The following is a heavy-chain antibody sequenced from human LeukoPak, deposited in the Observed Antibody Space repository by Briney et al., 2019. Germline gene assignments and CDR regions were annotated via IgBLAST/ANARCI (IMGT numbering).Heavy chain of an antibody. CDR3: ARSAADGDYEDN. Sequence: ASVKLSCKASGYTFTGYYMHWVRQAPGQGLEWMGWINPNSGGTNYAQKFQGRVTMTRDTSISTAYMELSRLRSDDTAVYYCARSAADGDYEDNWGQGTLVTVSS. CDR1: GYTFTGYY. V-gene: IGHV1-2*02. D-gene: IGHD4-17*01. CDR2: INPNSGGT. J-gene: IGHJ4*02.